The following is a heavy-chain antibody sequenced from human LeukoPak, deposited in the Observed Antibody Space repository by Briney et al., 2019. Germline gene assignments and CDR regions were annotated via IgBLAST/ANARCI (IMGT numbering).Heavy chain of an antibody. CDR2: IYPGDSDT. V-gene: IGHV5-51*01. J-gene: IGHJ4*02. CDR3: ARRIFPLSSSWYYFDY. D-gene: IGHD6-13*01. Sequence: GASLQISCKGSGSSFTSYWIRWVRQMPGKGLVWMGIIYPGDSDTRYSPSFQGQVTISADKSISTAYLQWSSLKASDTAMYYCARRIFPLSSSWYYFDYWGQGTLVTVSS. CDR1: GSSFTSYW.